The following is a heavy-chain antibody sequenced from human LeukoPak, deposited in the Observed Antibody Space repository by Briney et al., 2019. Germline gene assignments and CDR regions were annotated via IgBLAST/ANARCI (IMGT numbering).Heavy chain of an antibody. V-gene: IGHV3-23*01. D-gene: IGHD3-22*01. CDR2: ISGSGDST. CDR3: ASPLDYEDAFDI. Sequence: GGSLRLSCAASGFTFRSYGMTWVRQAPGKGLEWVSAISGSGDSTYYADSVKGRFTISRDNSRNTLYLQMNSLRAEDTAVYYCASPLDYEDAFDIWGQGTMVTVSS. CDR1: GFTFRSYG. J-gene: IGHJ3*02.